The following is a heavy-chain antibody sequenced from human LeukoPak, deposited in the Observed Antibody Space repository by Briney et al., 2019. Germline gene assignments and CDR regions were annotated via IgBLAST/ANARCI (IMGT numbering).Heavy chain of an antibody. J-gene: IGHJ6*04. V-gene: IGHV3-33*01. CDR2: IWYDGSNK. CDR1: GFTFSSYG. D-gene: IGHD4-17*01. CDR3: ARAHYDYGDYDGTYYYYGMDV. Sequence: GGSLRLSCAASGFTFSSYGMHWVRQAPGKGLEWVAVIWYDGSNKYYADSVKGRFTISRDNSKNTLYLQMNSLRAEDTAVYYCARAHYDYGDYDGTYYYYGMDVWGKGTTVTVSS.